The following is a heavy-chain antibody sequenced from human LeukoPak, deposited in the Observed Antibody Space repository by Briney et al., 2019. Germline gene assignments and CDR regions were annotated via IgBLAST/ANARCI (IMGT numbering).Heavy chain of an antibody. Sequence: SETLSLTCTVSGGSISSYYWSWIRQPAGKGLEWIGRIYTSGSTNSNPSLKSRVTMSIDTSKSQFSLKLSSVTAADTGVYYCARRSAAAGSYHNGMDVWGQGTTVTVSS. V-gene: IGHV4-4*07. J-gene: IGHJ6*02. D-gene: IGHD6-13*01. CDR1: GGSISSYY. CDR2: IYTSGST. CDR3: ARRSAAAGSYHNGMDV.